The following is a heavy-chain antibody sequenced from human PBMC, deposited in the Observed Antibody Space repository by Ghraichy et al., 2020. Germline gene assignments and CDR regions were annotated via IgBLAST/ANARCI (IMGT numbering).Heavy chain of an antibody. Sequence: SETLSLTFAVSGGSISSSNLWSWVRQPPVKGLEWIGEIYHSGSTNYNPSLKSRVTISVDKSKNQFSLKLSSVTAADTAVYYCARDPTIPTYYYGSGSYSPEGGGKGMDVWGQGTTVTVSS. V-gene: IGHV4-4*02. D-gene: IGHD3-10*01. CDR2: IYHSGST. J-gene: IGHJ6*02. CDR1: GGSISSSNL. CDR3: ARDPTIPTYYYGSGSYSPEGGGKGMDV.